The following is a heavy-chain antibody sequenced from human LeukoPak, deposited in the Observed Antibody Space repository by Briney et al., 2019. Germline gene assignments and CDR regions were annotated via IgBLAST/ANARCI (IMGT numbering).Heavy chain of an antibody. CDR2: IKQDGSEK. Sequence: GGSLRLSCAASGFTFSSYWMSWVRQAPGKGLEWVANIKQDGSEKYYVDSVKGRFTISRDNAKNSLYLQMNSLRAEDTAVYYCARRSFSGWYRMANWFDPWGQGTLVTVSS. D-gene: IGHD6-19*01. V-gene: IGHV3-7*01. CDR3: ARRSFSGWYRMANWFDP. J-gene: IGHJ5*02. CDR1: GFTFSSYW.